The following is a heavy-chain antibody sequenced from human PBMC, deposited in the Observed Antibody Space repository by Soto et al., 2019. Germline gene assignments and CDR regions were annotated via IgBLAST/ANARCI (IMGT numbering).Heavy chain of an antibody. D-gene: IGHD2-2*01. CDR3: ARDTPPSTSPGLDC. J-gene: IGHJ4*02. CDR1: GFTFSTYW. CDR2: INQDGSEK. V-gene: IGHV3-7*01. Sequence: GGSLRLSCAASGFTFSTYWMTWVRQSPGKGLEWVANINQDGSEKLFVDSVGGRFTIFRDNGKNSLYFEMNSLRAEDTAVYYCARDTPPSTSPGLDCWGQGTLVTVSS.